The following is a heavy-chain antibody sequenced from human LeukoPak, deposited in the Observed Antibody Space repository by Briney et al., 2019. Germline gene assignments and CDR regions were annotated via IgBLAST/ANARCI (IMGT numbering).Heavy chain of an antibody. V-gene: IGHV4-59*12. CDR1: GGFIRNNY. Sequence: SETLSLTCTVSGGFIRNNYWNWTRQSPGKGLEWIGYIHYSGSTNYNPSLKSRVTMSVDTSKNQFSLKLTSVTAADSAVYYCARRTASPAAIAFDIWGQRTMVTVSS. CDR3: ARRTASPAAIAFDI. J-gene: IGHJ3*02. D-gene: IGHD2-2*02. CDR2: IHYSGST.